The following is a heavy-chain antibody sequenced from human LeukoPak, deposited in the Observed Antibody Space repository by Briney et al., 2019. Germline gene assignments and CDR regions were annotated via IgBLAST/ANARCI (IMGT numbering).Heavy chain of an antibody. J-gene: IGHJ4*02. CDR1: GFTFSSYA. V-gene: IGHV3-23*01. D-gene: IGHD3/OR15-3a*01. CDR2: ISGSGGNT. CDR3: AGGLGLLKRNYFDY. Sequence: GGSLRLSCATSGFTFSSYAMSWVRQAPGKGLEWVSSISGSGGNTYYADSVKGRFTISRDNAKNSLYLQMSSLRAEDTAVYYCAGGLGLLKRNYFDYWGQGSLVIVSS.